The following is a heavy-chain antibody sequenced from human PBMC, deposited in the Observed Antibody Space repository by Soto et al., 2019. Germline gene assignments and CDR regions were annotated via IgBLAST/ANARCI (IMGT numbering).Heavy chain of an antibody. CDR2: LYWNDEK. CDR3: VSGSFPNWFDP. Sequence: QITLKESGPTVVKPTQTLTLTCTFSGFSLNTPGAGVGWIRQPPGEALEWLTLLYWNDEKRYSPSLKNRLTINKDTSKNQVVMTMSNMDPVDTATYYCVSGSFPNWFDPWGRGILVTVS. J-gene: IGHJ5*02. D-gene: IGHD3-10*01. CDR1: GFSLNTPGAG. V-gene: IGHV2-5*01.